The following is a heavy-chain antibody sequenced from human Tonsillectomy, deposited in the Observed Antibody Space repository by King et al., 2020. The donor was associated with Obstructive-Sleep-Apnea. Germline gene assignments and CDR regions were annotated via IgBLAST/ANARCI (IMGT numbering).Heavy chain of an antibody. CDR3: ARVGPSQTDY. Sequence: VQLQESGPGLVKPSETLSLTCTVSGYSISSDYYWGWIRQPPGKGLEWIATIYHSGSTYYNPSLKSRVTISVDTSKNQFSLRLRSVPAADTAVYYCARVGPSQTDYWGQGTLVTVSS. V-gene: IGHV4-38-2*02. CDR2: IYHSGST. CDR1: GYSISSDYY. J-gene: IGHJ4*02. D-gene: IGHD3-16*01.